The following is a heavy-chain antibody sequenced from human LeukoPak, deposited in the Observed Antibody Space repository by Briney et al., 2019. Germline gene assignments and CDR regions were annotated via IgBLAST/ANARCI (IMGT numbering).Heavy chain of an antibody. J-gene: IGHJ4*02. Sequence: SVNVSCKASGCTFSSYAISWVRQAPGQGLEWMGRIIPILGIANYAQKFQGRVTITADKSTSTAYMELSSLRSEDTAVYYCARGGPYYDFWSGPTNDYWGQGTLVTVSS. CDR2: IIPILGIA. CDR3: ARGGPYYDFWSGPTNDY. CDR1: GCTFSSYA. V-gene: IGHV1-69*04. D-gene: IGHD3-3*01.